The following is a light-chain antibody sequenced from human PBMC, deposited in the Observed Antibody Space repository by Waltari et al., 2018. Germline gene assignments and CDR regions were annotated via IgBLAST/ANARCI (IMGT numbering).Light chain of an antibody. J-gene: IGKJ2*01. CDR1: KSVLYSSNNKNY. CDR2: WAS. V-gene: IGKV4-1*01. CDR3: QQYYSTPYT. Sequence: DIVMTQSPDSLAVSLGGRATINCKSSKSVLYSSNNKNYLAWYQQKPGQPPKLLIYWASTRESRVPDRFSGSGSGTDFTLTISSLQAEDVAVYYCQQYYSTPYTFGQGTNLEIK.